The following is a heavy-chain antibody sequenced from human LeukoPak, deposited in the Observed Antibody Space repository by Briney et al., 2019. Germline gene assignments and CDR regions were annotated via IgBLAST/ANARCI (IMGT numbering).Heavy chain of an antibody. CDR2: ISAYNGNT. Sequence: ASVKVSCKASGYTFTSYGISWVRQAPGQGLEWMGWISAYNGNTNYAQKLQGRVTMTTDTSTSTAYIELRSLRSDDTAVYYCARDCYYGSGSYYCAFDIWGQGTMVTVSS. J-gene: IGHJ3*02. CDR3: ARDCYYGSGSYYCAFDI. D-gene: IGHD3-10*01. CDR1: GYTFTSYG. V-gene: IGHV1-18*01.